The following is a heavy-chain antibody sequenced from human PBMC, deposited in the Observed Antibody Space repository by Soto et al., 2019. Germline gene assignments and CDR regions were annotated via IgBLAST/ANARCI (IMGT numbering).Heavy chain of an antibody. CDR2: IYYSGST. CDR1: GGSISSYY. Sequence: PSETLSLTCTVSGGSISSYYWSWIRQPPGKGLEWIGYIYYSGSTNYNPSLKSRVTISVDRSKNQFSLKLSSVTAADTAVYYCARTVTTTYFDYWGQGTLVTVSS. CDR3: ARTVTTTYFDY. J-gene: IGHJ4*02. V-gene: IGHV4-59*12. D-gene: IGHD4-17*01.